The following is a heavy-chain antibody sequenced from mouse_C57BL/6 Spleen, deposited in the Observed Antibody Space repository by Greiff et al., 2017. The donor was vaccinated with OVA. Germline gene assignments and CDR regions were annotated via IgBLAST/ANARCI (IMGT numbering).Heavy chain of an antibody. CDR2: ILPGSGST. V-gene: IGHV1-9*01. CDR3: ARKEGYGSSHRYYAMDY. CDR1: GYTFTGYW. J-gene: IGHJ4*01. D-gene: IGHD1-1*01. Sequence: VQLQQSGAELMKPGASVKLSCKATGYTFTGYWIEWVKQRPGHGLEWIGEILPGSGSTNYNEKFKGKATFTADASSNTAYMQLSSLTTEDSAIYYCARKEGYGSSHRYYAMDYWGQGTSVTVSS.